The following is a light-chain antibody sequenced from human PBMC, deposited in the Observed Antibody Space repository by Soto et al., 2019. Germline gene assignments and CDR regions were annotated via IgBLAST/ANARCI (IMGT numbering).Light chain of an antibody. CDR1: QGIRNS. J-gene: IGKJ4*01. CDR3: QKHSSVPFT. CDR2: AAS. V-gene: IGKV1-27*01. Sequence: DIQMTQSPSFLSASVGDRVTITCRASQGIRNSLAWYQHKPGKVPKLLIYAASTLYSGVSSRFSGSGSGTXFTLTIGSLQPEDVAVYYCQKHSSVPFTFGGGTKVEIK.